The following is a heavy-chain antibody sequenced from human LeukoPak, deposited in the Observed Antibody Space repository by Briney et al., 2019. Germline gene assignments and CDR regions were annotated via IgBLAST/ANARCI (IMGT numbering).Heavy chain of an antibody. J-gene: IGHJ5*02. CDR3: ARGRLRVDWFDP. V-gene: IGHV4-34*01. Sequence: GSLRLSCAASGFTFSSYAMSWVRQAPGKGLEWIGEINHSGSTNYNPSLKSRVTISVDTSKNQFSLKLSSVTAADTAVYYCARGRLRVDWFDPWGQGTLVTVSS. CDR2: INHSGST. CDR1: GFTFSSYA.